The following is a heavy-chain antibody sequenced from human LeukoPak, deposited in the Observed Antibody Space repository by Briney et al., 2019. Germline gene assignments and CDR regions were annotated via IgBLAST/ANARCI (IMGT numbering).Heavy chain of an antibody. Sequence: PGGSLRLSCAASGFTFSSYEMNWVRQAPGKGLEWVSYISSSGSIVYYADSVKGRFTISRDNAKNSLYFQMNSLRAEDTAVYYCARGLRLGHYFDYWGQGTLVTVSS. D-gene: IGHD6-19*01. CDR1: GFTFSSYE. CDR2: ISSSGSIV. CDR3: ARGLRLGHYFDY. V-gene: IGHV3-48*03. J-gene: IGHJ4*02.